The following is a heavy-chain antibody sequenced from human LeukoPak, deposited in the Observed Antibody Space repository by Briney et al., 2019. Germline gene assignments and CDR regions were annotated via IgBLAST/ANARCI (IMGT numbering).Heavy chain of an antibody. CDR1: AFTFSTYG. CDR3: ARDLAGEVPDDDY. D-gene: IGHD6-19*01. J-gene: IGHJ4*02. Sequence: GGSLRLSCAASAFTFSTYGMHWVRQAPGKGLEWVAFIRYDGVNKYYADSVKGRFTISRDNAKNSLYLQMNSLRAEDTAVYYCARDLAGEVPDDDYWGQGTLVTVSS. V-gene: IGHV3-30*02. CDR2: IRYDGVNK.